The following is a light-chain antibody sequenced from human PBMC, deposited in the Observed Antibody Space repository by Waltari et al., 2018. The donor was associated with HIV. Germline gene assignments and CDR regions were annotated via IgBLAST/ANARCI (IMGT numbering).Light chain of an antibody. Sequence: EIVMTQSPATLSVSPGERATLSCRASQSVSSNLAWYQQKPGQAPRLLIYGASTRSTGIPARFSGRGSGTEFTLTVSSLQSEDFAVYYCQQYNNWPRTFGQGTKAEIK. V-gene: IGKV3-15*01. CDR1: QSVSSN. CDR3: QQYNNWPRT. CDR2: GAS. J-gene: IGKJ1*01.